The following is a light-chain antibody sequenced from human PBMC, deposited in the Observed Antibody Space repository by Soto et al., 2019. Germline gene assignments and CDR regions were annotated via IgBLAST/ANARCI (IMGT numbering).Light chain of an antibody. CDR2: SNN. J-gene: IGLJ3*02. Sequence: QSVLTQPPSASGTPGQRVTISCSGSSSNIGSKAVSWYQQLPGTAPKLLMFSNNQRPSGVPDRISGSKSGTSASLAISGLQSEDEADYYCAAWDDSLSVWVFGGGTKLTVL. V-gene: IGLV1-44*01. CDR3: AAWDDSLSVWV. CDR1: SSNIGSKA.